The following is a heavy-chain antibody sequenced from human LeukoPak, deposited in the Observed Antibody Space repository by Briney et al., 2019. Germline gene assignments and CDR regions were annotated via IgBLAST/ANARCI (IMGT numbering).Heavy chain of an antibody. CDR2: TYYRSKRYN. J-gene: IGHJ4*02. D-gene: IGHD5-24*01. CDR1: RDSVSSNSAA. V-gene: IGHV6-1*01. Sequence: SQTLSLTCAISRDSVSSNSAAWNWIRQSPSRGLEWLGRTYYRSKRYNDYAVSVKSRITINPDTSKNQFSLQLNSVTPEDTAVYYCAREGEMATLLGYFDYWGQGTLVTVSS. CDR3: AREGEMATLLGYFDY.